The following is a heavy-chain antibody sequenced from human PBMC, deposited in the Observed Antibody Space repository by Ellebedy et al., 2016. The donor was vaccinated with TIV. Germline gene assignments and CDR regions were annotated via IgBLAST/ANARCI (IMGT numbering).Heavy chain of an antibody. J-gene: IGHJ4*02. CDR1: GFTFGDHA. Sequence: GESLKISXTASGFTFGDHAMSWFRQAPGKGLEWVAFIRSKTYGGTTQYAASVKDRFTISRDDSKSIAYLQMESLKSEDTAVYYCTRYSGSTFWGQGTLVTVSS. V-gene: IGHV3-49*03. CDR3: TRYSGSTF. D-gene: IGHD1-26*01. CDR2: IRSKTYGGTT.